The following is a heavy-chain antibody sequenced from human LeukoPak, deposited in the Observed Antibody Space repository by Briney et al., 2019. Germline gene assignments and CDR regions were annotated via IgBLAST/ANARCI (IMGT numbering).Heavy chain of an antibody. D-gene: IGHD3-16*01. CDR1: GFTFSNYW. CDR2: IKVDGSEK. J-gene: IGHJ4*02. V-gene: IGHV3-7*01. Sequence: GGSLRLSCAASGFTFSNYWMSWVRQAPGKGLEWVANIKVDGSEKYYLDSVKGRFTISRDNAKNSVYLQMNSLRAEDTAVYYCARAFGGTTLDYWGQGTLVTVSS. CDR3: ARAFGGTTLDY.